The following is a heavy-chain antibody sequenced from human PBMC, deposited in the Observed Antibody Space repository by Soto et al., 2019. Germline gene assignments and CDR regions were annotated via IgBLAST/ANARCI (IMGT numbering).Heavy chain of an antibody. CDR2: IKKDGSEK. J-gene: IGHJ5*02. CDR3: ARDAQRLFTYQKVVNWFAP. D-gene: IGHD6-25*01. Sequence: PGGSMRLSCAASEFTPSNYWMCWVRQGQGKGLEWVDNIKKDGSEKHYVDSVKGRFTITRDNDKNSLCLQMDSQRAEDTAVYYCARDAQRLFTYQKVVNWFAPWAQGSLVTVSS. CDR1: EFTPSNYW. V-gene: IGHV3-7*03.